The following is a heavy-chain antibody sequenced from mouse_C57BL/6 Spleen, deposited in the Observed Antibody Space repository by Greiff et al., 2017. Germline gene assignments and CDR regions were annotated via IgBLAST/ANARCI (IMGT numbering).Heavy chain of an antibody. V-gene: IGHV1-22*01. D-gene: IGHD3-2*02. CDR2: INPNNGGT. CDR1: GYTFTDYN. J-gene: IGHJ2*01. CDR3: ATAQATFYFDY. Sequence: EVQLQQSGPELVKPGASVKMSCKASGYTFTDYNMHWVKQSHGKSLEWIGYINPNNGGTSYNQKFKGKATLTVNKSSSTAYMELRSLTSEDSAVYYCATAQATFYFDYWGQGTTLTVSS.